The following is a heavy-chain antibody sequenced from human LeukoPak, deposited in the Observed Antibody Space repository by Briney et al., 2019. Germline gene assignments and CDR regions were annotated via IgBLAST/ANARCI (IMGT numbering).Heavy chain of an antibody. Sequence: SQTLSLTCTVSGGSISSSSYYWGWIRQPPGKGLEWIGSIYYSGSTYYNPSLKSRVTISVDTSKNQFSLKLSSVTAADTAVYYCARHFHRACSSGWARWFDPWGQGTLVTVSS. CDR3: ARHFHRACSSGWARWFDP. CDR2: IYYSGST. CDR1: GGSISSSSYY. D-gene: IGHD6-19*01. J-gene: IGHJ5*02. V-gene: IGHV4-39*01.